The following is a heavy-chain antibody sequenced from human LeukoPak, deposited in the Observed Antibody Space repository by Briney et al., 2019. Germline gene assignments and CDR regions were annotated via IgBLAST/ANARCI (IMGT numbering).Heavy chain of an antibody. CDR2: ISGNSAFT. CDR3: ARGHTSGWSNFDC. J-gene: IGHJ4*02. D-gene: IGHD6-19*01. V-gene: IGHV3-21*01. Sequence: GGSLRLSCAASGFTFNTYSMTWVRQAPGKGLVWVSSISGNSAFTYYADSVRGRFTISRDNAKNSLYLQMNSLRAEDTAVYYCARGHTSGWSNFDCWGLGTLVTVSS. CDR1: GFTFNTYS.